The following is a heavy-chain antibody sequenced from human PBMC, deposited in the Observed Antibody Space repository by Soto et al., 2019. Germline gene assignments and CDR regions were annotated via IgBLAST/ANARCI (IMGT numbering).Heavy chain of an antibody. V-gene: IGHV3-7*04. CDR3: SGGVGDAV. CDR2: VNQDGTQK. D-gene: IGHD1-26*01. Sequence: EEQLVESGGGLVQPGGSLRLSCAISGFTFRRDWMNWVRQAPGKGLEWVAHVNQDGTQKYYVDSVKGRFTIFRDNAKSSLFLQMDSLRVEDTALYYCSGGVGDAVWGQGTLVTVSS. J-gene: IGHJ4*02. CDR1: GFTFRRDW.